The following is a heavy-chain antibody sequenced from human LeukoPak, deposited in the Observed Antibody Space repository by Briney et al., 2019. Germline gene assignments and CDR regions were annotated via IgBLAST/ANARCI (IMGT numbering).Heavy chain of an antibody. D-gene: IGHD3-22*01. Sequence: SVKVSCKASGYTFTLYDISWVRQAPGQGLEWMGGIIPIFGTANYAQKFQGRVTITADESTSTAYMELSSLRSEDTAVYYCAGGQGGYYYDSSGYYSSDYWGQGTLVTVSS. CDR2: IIPIFGTA. V-gene: IGHV1-69*13. CDR3: AGGQGGYYYDSSGYYSSDY. CDR1: GYTFTLYD. J-gene: IGHJ4*02.